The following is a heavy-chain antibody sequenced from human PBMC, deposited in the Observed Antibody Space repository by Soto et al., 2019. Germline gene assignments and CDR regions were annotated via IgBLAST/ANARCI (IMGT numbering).Heavy chain of an antibody. CDR1: GFPFSSYS. D-gene: IGHD1-1*01. CDR2: ISGSGGST. Sequence: PGWSPILSCASSGFPFSSYSMILVRPAPGKGLEWVSAISGSGGSTYYADSVKGRFTISRDNSKNTLYLQMNSLRAEDTAVDYCAKGNRNLAYNWFDPWGQGTLVTVSS. V-gene: IGHV3-23*01. J-gene: IGHJ5*02. CDR3: AKGNRNLAYNWFDP.